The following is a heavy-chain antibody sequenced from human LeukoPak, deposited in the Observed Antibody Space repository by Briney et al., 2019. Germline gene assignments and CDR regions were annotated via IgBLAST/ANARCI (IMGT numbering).Heavy chain of an antibody. D-gene: IGHD3-16*01. V-gene: IGHV4-31*03. CDR1: GGSISSGGYY. J-gene: IGHJ3*02. CDR2: IYYSGST. Sequence: SETLSLTCTVSGGSISSGGYYWSWIRQHPGKGLEWTGYIYYSGSTYYNPSLKSRVTISVDTSKNQFSLKLSSVTAADTAVYYCARGGLEGAFDIWGQGTMVTVSS. CDR3: ARGGLEGAFDI.